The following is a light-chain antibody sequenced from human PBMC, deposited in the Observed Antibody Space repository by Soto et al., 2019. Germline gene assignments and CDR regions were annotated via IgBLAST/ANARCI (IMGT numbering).Light chain of an antibody. CDR3: SSYRSSSKRV. Sequence: QSVLTQPASVSGSSGQSITISCTGTSSDVGGYNYVSWYQQHPGKAPKLMIYDVSNRPSGVSNRFSGSKSGNTASLAISGLQAEDEADYYCSSYRSSSKRVFGTGTKVTV. J-gene: IGLJ1*01. CDR2: DVS. V-gene: IGLV2-14*03. CDR1: SSDVGGYNY.